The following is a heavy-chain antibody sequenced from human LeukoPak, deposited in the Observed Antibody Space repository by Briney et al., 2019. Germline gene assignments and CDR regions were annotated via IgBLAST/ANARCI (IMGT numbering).Heavy chain of an antibody. V-gene: IGHV4-34*01. CDR3: ARGSLLYYYDSSGYSDY. CDR1: GGSFSGYY. D-gene: IGHD3-22*01. Sequence: PSETLSLTCAVYGGSFSGYYWSLIRQPPGKGLEWIGEINHSGSTNYNPSLKSRVTISVDTSKNQFSLKLSSVTAADTAVYYCARGSLLYYYDSSGYSDYWGQGTLVTVSS. CDR2: INHSGST. J-gene: IGHJ4*02.